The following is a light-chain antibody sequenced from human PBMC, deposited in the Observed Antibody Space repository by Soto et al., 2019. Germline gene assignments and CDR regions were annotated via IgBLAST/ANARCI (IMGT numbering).Light chain of an antibody. CDR1: QGISSY. J-gene: IGKJ4*01. Sequence: IQLTQSPSSLSASIGDRVTITCRASQGISSYLAWYQQKPGKAPKLLIYAASTLQRGVPSRFSGSGSGTDFTLTISSLQPEDFATYYCQQLNSYPPTVGGGTKVEIK. V-gene: IGKV1-9*01. CDR3: QQLNSYPPT. CDR2: AAS.